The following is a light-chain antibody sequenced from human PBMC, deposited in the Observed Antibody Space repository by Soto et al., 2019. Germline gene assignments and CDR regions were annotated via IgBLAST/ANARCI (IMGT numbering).Light chain of an antibody. J-gene: IGLJ1*01. Sequence: QSALTQPASVSGSPGQSITISCTRSSSHVGSYDFVSGYQQHPGKAPKVLIYEVTKRPSGVSNRFSGSKSGNTASLTISGLQADDEADYYCCADAGSSRYVFGTGTKVTVL. CDR1: SSHVGSYDF. CDR2: EVT. CDR3: CADAGSSRYV. V-gene: IGLV2-23*02.